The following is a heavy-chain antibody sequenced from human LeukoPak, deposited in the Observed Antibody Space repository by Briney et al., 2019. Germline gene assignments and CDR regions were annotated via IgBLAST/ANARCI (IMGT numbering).Heavy chain of an antibody. V-gene: IGHV3-21*01. Sequence: PGGSLGLSCAASGFTFSSYSMNWVRQAPGKGLEWVSSISSSSSYIYYADSVKGRFTISRDNAKNSLYLQMNSLRAEDTAVYYCARDYYDFWSGPNWFDPWGQGTLVTVSS. J-gene: IGHJ5*02. CDR1: GFTFSSYS. CDR2: ISSSSSYI. D-gene: IGHD3-3*01. CDR3: ARDYYDFWSGPNWFDP.